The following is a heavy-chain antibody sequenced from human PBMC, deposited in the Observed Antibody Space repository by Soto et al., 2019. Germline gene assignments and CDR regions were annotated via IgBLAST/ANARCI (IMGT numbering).Heavy chain of an antibody. CDR2: IVVGSGTT. Sequence: QVHLVQSGPEVRKPGTSVKVSCKASGLTFSSSAVQWARQARGQRLEWIGWIVVGSGTTTYSQQFQERVTITRDMSTSTAYMELSSLRSEYTAVYYCAAPPNRDAYNYGYWGQGTLVTVSS. D-gene: IGHD5-12*01. J-gene: IGHJ4*02. CDR1: GLTFSSSA. CDR3: AAPPNRDAYNYGY. V-gene: IGHV1-58*01.